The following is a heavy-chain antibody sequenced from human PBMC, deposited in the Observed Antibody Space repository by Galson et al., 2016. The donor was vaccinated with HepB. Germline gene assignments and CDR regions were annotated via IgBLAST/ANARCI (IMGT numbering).Heavy chain of an antibody. CDR3: AKERLGYFDY. Sequence: SLRLSCAASGFTFSSSGMSWVRQAPGKGLEWVSEITSTGNTYYADSVKGRFTISRDISKNTLYLQMNSLRAEDTAVYYCAKERLGYFDYGGQGTLVTVSS. D-gene: IGHD4-11*01. V-gene: IGHV3-23*01. CDR2: ITSTGNT. CDR1: GFTFSSSG. J-gene: IGHJ4*02.